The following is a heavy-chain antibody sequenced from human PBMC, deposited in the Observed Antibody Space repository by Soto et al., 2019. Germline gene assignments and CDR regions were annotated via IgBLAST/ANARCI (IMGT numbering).Heavy chain of an antibody. D-gene: IGHD3-10*01. J-gene: IGHJ5*02. CDR1: GFSLSTNGAG. CDR2: LYWNDSK. V-gene: IGHV2-5*01. Sequence: QITLKESGPTLVNPTQTLTLTCTFSGFSLSTNGAGVGWISHPPGKALEWLALLYWNDSKRYSPSLKSRLTITKDTSKNQVVMTMSNMDPVDTATYYCVSGSFPNWFDPWGQGTLVTVSS. CDR3: VSGSFPNWFDP.